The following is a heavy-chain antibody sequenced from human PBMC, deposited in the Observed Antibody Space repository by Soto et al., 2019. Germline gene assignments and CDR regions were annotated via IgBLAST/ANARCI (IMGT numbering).Heavy chain of an antibody. Sequence: GGSLRLSSASSGLTFISYSMNWVRQAPGKGLEWVSYISSSSSTIYYADSVKGRFTISRDNAKNSLYLQMNSLRAEDTAVYYCASQRGYYDIYQIADYWGQGTLVTVSS. D-gene: IGHD3-9*01. V-gene: IGHV3-48*01. CDR1: GLTFISYS. CDR2: ISSSSSTI. J-gene: IGHJ4*02. CDR3: ASQRGYYDIYQIADY.